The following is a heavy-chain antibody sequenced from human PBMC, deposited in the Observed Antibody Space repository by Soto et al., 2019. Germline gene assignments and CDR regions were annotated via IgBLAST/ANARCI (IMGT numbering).Heavy chain of an antibody. CDR1: GGTFSSYA. D-gene: IGHD3-22*01. V-gene: IGHV1-69*13. Sequence: SVKVSCKASGGTFSSYAISWVRQAPGQGLEWMGGIIPIFGTANYAQKFRGRVTITADESTSTAYMELSSLRSEDTAVYYCARVQYYYDSSGYYGGNWFDPWGQGTLVTVSS. J-gene: IGHJ5*02. CDR3: ARVQYYYDSSGYYGGNWFDP. CDR2: IIPIFGTA.